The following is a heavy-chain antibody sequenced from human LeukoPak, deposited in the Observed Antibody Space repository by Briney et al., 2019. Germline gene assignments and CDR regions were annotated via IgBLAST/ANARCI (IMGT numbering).Heavy chain of an antibody. CDR3: ATLREYSSGWYDVRHFDL. D-gene: IGHD6-19*01. V-gene: IGHV3-48*01. J-gene: IGHJ2*01. CDR2: ISYSSGTI. CDR1: GFTLSSYS. Sequence: PGGSLRLSCEASGFTLSSYSMNWVRQAPGKGLEWVSYISYSSGTIYYADSVKGRFTISRDNAKSSLYLQMSSLRAEDTAVYYCATLREYSSGWYDVRHFDLWGRGTLVTVSS.